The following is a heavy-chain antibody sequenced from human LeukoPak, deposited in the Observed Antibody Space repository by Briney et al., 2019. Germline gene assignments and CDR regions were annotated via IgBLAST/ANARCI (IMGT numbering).Heavy chain of an antibody. J-gene: IGHJ4*02. V-gene: IGHV1-3*01. CDR3: ARGDPRNYYDSSGYWGRFDY. D-gene: IGHD3-22*01. CDR1: GYTFTSYA. Sequence: ASVKVSCKASGYTFTSYATHWVRQAPGQRLEWMGWINAGNGNTKYSQKFQGRVTTTRDTSASTAYMELSSLRSEDTAVYYCARGDPRNYYDSSGYWGRFDYWGQGTLVTVSS. CDR2: INAGNGNT.